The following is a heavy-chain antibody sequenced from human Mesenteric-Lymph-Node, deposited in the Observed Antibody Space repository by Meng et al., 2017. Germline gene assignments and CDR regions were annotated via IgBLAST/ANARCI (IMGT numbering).Heavy chain of an antibody. CDR1: AFSLTTAGVG. V-gene: IGHV2-5*02. Sequence: QITLKESGPTLVKPTQPLTLTCTFSAFSLTTAGVGVGWIRQPPGKALEWLALIYWDDDKGYSPSLKSRLTISKDTSKNQVVLTMTNMDPVDTATYYCIHRRTTGATFWGQGTLVTVSS. CDR2: IYWDDDK. J-gene: IGHJ4*02. CDR3: IHRRTTGATF. D-gene: IGHD1-1*01.